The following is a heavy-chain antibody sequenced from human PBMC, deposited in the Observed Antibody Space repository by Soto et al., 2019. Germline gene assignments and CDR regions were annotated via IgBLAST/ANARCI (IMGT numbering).Heavy chain of an antibody. V-gene: IGHV3-30*18. CDR2: ISYDGSNK. D-gene: IGHD6-13*01. CDR3: AKVSGPYSSSWQDLDY. J-gene: IGHJ4*02. Sequence: QVQLVESGGGVVQPGRSLRLSCAASGFTFSSYGMHWVRQAPGKGLEWVAVISYDGSNKYYADSVKGRFTISRDNSKNTLYLQMNSLRAEDTAVYYCAKVSGPYSSSWQDLDYWGQGTLGTVSS. CDR1: GFTFSSYG.